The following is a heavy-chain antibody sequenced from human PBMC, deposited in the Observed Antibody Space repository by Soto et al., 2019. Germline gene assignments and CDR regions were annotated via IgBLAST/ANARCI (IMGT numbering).Heavy chain of an antibody. CDR1: GGTFSSYA. CDR3: AREEWVRRYCSGGSCYSGAYYCYGMDV. Sequence: QVQLVQSGAEVKKPGSSVKVSCKASGGTFSSYAISWVRQAPGQGLEWMGGIIPIFGTANYAQKFQGRVTITADKSTSTAYMELSSLRSEDTAVYYCAREEWVRRYCSGGSCYSGAYYCYGMDVWGQGTTVTVSS. J-gene: IGHJ6*02. V-gene: IGHV1-69*06. CDR2: IIPIFGTA. D-gene: IGHD2-15*01.